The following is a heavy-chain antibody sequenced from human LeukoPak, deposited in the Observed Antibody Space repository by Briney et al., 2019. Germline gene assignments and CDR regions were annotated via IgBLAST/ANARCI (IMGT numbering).Heavy chain of an antibody. CDR2: IIPIFGTA. V-gene: IGHV1-69*05. CDR3: ARNDPIAVRSYNWFDP. Sequence: ASVKVSCKASGGTFSSYAISWVRQAPGQGLEWMGGIIPIFGTANYAQKFQGRVTITTDESTSTAYMELSSLRSEDTAVYYCARNDPIAVRSYNWFDPWGQGTLVTVSS. J-gene: IGHJ5*02. D-gene: IGHD6-19*01. CDR1: GGTFSSYA.